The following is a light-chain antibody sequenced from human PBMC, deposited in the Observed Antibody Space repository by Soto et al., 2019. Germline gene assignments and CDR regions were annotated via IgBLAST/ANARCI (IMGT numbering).Light chain of an antibody. Sequence: QSVLTQPPSVSGAPGQRVTISCTGSSSNIGAGYDVHWFQQLPGTAPKVLSNRDNQRPSGVPDRFSGSKSGTSASLAISGLRSEDEAEYYCAAWDDTVRSYVFGTGTKVTVL. CDR3: AAWDDTVRSYV. J-gene: IGLJ1*01. CDR2: RDN. V-gene: IGLV1-47*01. CDR1: SSNIGAGYD.